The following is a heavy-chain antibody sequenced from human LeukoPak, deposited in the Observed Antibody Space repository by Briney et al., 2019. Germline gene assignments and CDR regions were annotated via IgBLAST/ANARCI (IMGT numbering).Heavy chain of an antibody. V-gene: IGHV3-74*01. CDR1: GFTLSNYW. J-gene: IGHJ6*02. CDR3: GRSSGDV. Sequence: GGTLRLSCAASGFTLSNYWMYWVRQVPGKGLVWVSRINGDGSLTVYADFVKGRFTISKDNAKNALYLQMNSLRAEDTVVYYCGRSSGDVWGQGTTVTVSS. CDR2: INGDGSLT.